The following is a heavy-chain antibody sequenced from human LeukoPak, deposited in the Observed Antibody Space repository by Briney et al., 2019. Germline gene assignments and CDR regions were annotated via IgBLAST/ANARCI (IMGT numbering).Heavy chain of an antibody. V-gene: IGHV3-30*01. Sequence: GGSLRLSCAASGFTFSSYAMHWVRQAPGKGLEWVAVISYDGSNKYYADSVKGRFTISRDNSKNTLCLQMNSLRAEDTAVYYCARGCSSSSPNWFDPWGQGTLVTVSS. D-gene: IGHD6-6*01. CDR1: GFTFSSYA. J-gene: IGHJ5*02. CDR3: ARGCSSSSPNWFDP. CDR2: ISYDGSNK.